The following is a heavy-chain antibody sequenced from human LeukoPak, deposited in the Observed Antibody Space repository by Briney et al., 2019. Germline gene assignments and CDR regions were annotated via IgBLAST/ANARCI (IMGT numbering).Heavy chain of an antibody. V-gene: IGHV3-74*01. Sequence: GGSLRLSCVASGFTFSSYGMYWVRRAPGKGLVWVSRFNGNECSTSYADSVNGRFTISRDNAKNTLYRQMNSLRAEDTAVYYCARDVSASWLNWFDPWGQGTLVTVSS. CDR1: GFTFSSYG. J-gene: IGHJ5*02. CDR2: FNGNECST. D-gene: IGHD3-3*02. CDR3: ARDVSASWLNWFDP.